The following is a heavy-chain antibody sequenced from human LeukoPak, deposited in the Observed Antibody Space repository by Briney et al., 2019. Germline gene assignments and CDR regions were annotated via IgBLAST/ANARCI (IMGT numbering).Heavy chain of an antibody. D-gene: IGHD3-10*01. CDR3: ARRGGSGRSFDY. V-gene: IGHV4-61*08. CDR1: GASVSSGGYY. Sequence: SGTLSLTCTVSGASVSSGGYYWSWLRQPPGKGLEWIGYIYYSGSTNYNPSLESRVTISVDTSKNQFSLKVSSVTAADAAVYYCARRGGSGRSFDYWGQGTLVTVSS. J-gene: IGHJ4*02. CDR2: IYYSGST.